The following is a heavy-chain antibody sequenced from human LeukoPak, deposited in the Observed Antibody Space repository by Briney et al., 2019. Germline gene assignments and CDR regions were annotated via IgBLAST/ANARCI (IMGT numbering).Heavy chain of an antibody. D-gene: IGHD4-11*01. CDR3: AKDDQYSSYARQLFDY. Sequence: GGSLRLSCAASGFTFSSYGMHWVRQAPGKGLEWLAVISYDGSNKYYADSVKGRFTISRDNSKNTLYLQMNRLRAEDTAVYYCAKDDQYSSYARQLFDYWGQGTLVTVSS. V-gene: IGHV3-30*18. CDR1: GFTFSSYG. CDR2: ISYDGSNK. J-gene: IGHJ4*02.